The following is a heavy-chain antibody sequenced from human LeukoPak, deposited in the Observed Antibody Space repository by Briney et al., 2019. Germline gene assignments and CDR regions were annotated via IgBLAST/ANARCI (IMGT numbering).Heavy chain of an antibody. CDR1: GGTFSSYA. J-gene: IGHJ5*02. CDR3: ARAAGYCSSTSCHKERWFDP. D-gene: IGHD2-2*02. Sequence: SVKVSCKASGGTFSSYAISWVRQAPGQGLEWMGGIIPIFGTANYAQKFQGRVTITTDESTSTAYMEPSSLRSEDTAVYYCARAAGYCSSTSCHKERWFDPWGQGTLVTVSS. V-gene: IGHV1-69*05. CDR2: IIPIFGTA.